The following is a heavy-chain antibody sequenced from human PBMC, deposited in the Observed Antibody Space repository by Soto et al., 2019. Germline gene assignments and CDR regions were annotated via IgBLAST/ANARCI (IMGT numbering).Heavy chain of an antibody. Sequence: SETLSLTCTVSGGSSTSYYWSWIRQPPGKGLEWIGYIYYSGSTKYNPSLKSRVTISVDTSKNQFSLKLSSVTAADTAVYYCARVFFISRGWSRGTDFWGPGILVTVS. CDR1: GGSSTSYY. J-gene: IGHJ4*02. D-gene: IGHD3-3*02. V-gene: IGHV4-59*01. CDR2: IYYSGST. CDR3: ARVFFISRGWSRGTDF.